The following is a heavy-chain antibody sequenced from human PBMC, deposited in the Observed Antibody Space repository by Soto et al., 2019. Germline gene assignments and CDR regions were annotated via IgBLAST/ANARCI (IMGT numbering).Heavy chain of an antibody. CDR1: GFSFSTYD. V-gene: IGHV3-13*01. D-gene: IGHD5-12*01. J-gene: IGHJ5*01. Sequence: EVQLVESGGGLVQPGGSLRLSCAASGFSFSTYDMHWVRQAPGKGLEWVSLIGTAGNTHYPDSVKGRFILSKDNAKSSWYLQMNSLRSGDTAVYYCARDPSGLGLDSWGQGTPLTVSS. CDR2: IGTAGNT. CDR3: ARDPSGLGLDS.